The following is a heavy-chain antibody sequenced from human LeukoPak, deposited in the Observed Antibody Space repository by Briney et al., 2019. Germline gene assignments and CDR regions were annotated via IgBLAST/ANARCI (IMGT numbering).Heavy chain of an antibody. Sequence: GGSLRLSCAASGFTVSSNYMSWVRQAPGKGLEWVSVIYSSGTTYYADSVKGRFTISRDTSKNTLYLQMSSLRADDTAVYYCARGAAPDAFDAWGQGTMVTASS. CDR1: GFTVSSNY. J-gene: IGHJ3*01. CDR2: IYSSGTT. D-gene: IGHD2-15*01. CDR3: ARGAAPDAFDA. V-gene: IGHV3-53*01.